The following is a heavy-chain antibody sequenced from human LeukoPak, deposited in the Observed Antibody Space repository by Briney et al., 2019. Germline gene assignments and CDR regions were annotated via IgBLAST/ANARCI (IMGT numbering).Heavy chain of an antibody. Sequence: GGSLRLSCAASGFTFSSYSMNWVRQAPGKGLEWVSSISSSSSYIYYADSVKGRFTISRDNAKNSLYLQMNSLRAKDTAVCYCARRGYSGYDSWFDPWGQGTLVTVSS. CDR2: ISSSSSYI. CDR1: GFTFSSYS. CDR3: ARRGYSGYDSWFDP. J-gene: IGHJ5*02. V-gene: IGHV3-21*01. D-gene: IGHD5-12*01.